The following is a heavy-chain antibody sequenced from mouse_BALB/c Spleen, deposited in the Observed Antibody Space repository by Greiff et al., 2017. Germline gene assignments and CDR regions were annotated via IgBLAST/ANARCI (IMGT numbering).Heavy chain of an antibody. J-gene: IGHJ4*01. V-gene: IGHV1S29*02. CDR3: ASGNLYAMDY. CDR1: GYTFTDYN. D-gene: IGHD2-1*01. Sequence: VQLKQSGPELVKPGASVKISCKASGYTFTDYNMHWVKQSHGKSLEWIGFIYPCNGGTGYNQKFKSKATLTVDNSSSTAYMELRSLTSEDSAVYYCASGNLYAMDYWGQGTSVTVSS. CDR2: IYPCNGGT.